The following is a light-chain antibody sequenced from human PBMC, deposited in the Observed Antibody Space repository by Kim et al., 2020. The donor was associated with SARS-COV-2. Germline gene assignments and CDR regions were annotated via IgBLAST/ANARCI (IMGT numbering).Light chain of an antibody. Sequence: GHSITIASTVTSSDIGSYKYVSWYQHHPGKAPKLIIYDVSNRPSGVSNRFSGSKSGKTASLTISGLQAEDEADYYCASYTINNTPVFGGGTQLTVL. CDR1: SSDIGSYKY. CDR2: DVS. CDR3: ASYTINNTPV. J-gene: IGLJ2*01. V-gene: IGLV2-14*03.